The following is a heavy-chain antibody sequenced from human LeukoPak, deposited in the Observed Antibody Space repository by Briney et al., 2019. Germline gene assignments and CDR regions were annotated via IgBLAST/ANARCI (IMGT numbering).Heavy chain of an antibody. V-gene: IGHV1-2*02. CDR2: INPNSGGT. D-gene: IGHD5-18*01. J-gene: IGHJ6*03. Sequence: ASVKVSCKASGYTFTGYYMHWVRQAPGQGLEWMGWINPNSGGTNYAQKFQGRVTMTRDTSISTAYMELSRLRSDDTAVYYCARAMVMRDYYYYMDVWGKGTTVTVSS. CDR1: GYTFTGYY. CDR3: ARAMVMRDYYYYMDV.